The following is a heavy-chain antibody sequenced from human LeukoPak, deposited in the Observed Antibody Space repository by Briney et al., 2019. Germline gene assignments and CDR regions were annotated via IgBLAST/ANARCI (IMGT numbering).Heavy chain of an antibody. CDR2: IIPIFGIA. CDR3: ARDEMRCSSTSCYTGYYYGMDV. J-gene: IGHJ6*02. Sequence: SVKVSCKASGGTFSSYAISWVRQAPGQGLEWMGRIIPIFGIAIYAQKFQGRVTITADKSTGTAYMELSSLRSEDTAVYYCARDEMRCSSTSCYTGYYYGMDVWGQGTTVTVSS. V-gene: IGHV1-69*04. D-gene: IGHD2-2*02. CDR1: GGTFSSYA.